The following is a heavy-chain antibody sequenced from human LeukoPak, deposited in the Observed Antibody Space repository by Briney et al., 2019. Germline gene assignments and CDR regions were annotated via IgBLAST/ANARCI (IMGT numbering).Heavy chain of an antibody. CDR3: ARGPRLGVRGVMNY. CDR1: GFTFSSYG. Sequence: GGSLRLSCAASGFTFSSYGMHWVRQAPGKGLEWVAVIWYDGSNKYYADSVKGRFTISRDNSKNTLYLQMNSLRGEDTAVYYCARGPRLGVRGVMNYWGQGTLVTVSS. V-gene: IGHV3-33*01. J-gene: IGHJ4*02. D-gene: IGHD3-10*01. CDR2: IWYDGSNK.